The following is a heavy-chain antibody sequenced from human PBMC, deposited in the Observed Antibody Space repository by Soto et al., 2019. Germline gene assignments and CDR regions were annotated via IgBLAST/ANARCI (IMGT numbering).Heavy chain of an antibody. CDR2: IYYSGST. V-gene: IGHV4-30-4*01. D-gene: IGHD6-19*01. Sequence: SETLSLTCTVSGGSISSGDYYWSWIRQPPGKGLEWIGYIYYSGSTYYNPYLKSRVTISVDTSKNQFSLKLSSVTAADTAVYYCARAPSSGWHTYNWFDPWGQGTLVTVSS. J-gene: IGHJ5*02. CDR1: GGSISSGDYY. CDR3: ARAPSSGWHTYNWFDP.